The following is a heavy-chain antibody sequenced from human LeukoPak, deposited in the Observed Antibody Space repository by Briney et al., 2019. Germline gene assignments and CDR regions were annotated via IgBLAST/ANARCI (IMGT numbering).Heavy chain of an antibody. D-gene: IGHD6-19*01. J-gene: IGHJ4*02. CDR3: ARVVVRGYSSGWYTRYFDY. V-gene: IGHV4-59*01. CDR1: GGSISSYY. Sequence: PSETLPLTCTVSGGSISSYYWSWIRQPPGKGLEWIGYIYYSGSTNYNPSLKSRVTISVDTSKNQFSLKLSSVTAADTAVYYCARVVVRGYSSGWYTRYFDYWGQGTLVTVSS. CDR2: IYYSGST.